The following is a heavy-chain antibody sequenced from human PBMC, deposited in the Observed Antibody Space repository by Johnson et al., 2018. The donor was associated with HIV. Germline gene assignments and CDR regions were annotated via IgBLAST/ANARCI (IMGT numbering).Heavy chain of an antibody. CDR1: GFTFSSYA. D-gene: IGHD4-17*01. CDR3: ARSMSTVTVAFDI. Sequence: QVQLVESGGGVVQPGRSLRLSCAASGFTFSSYAMHWVRQAPGKGLEWVAVISYVGTNEYYADSVKGRFTISRDNSKNTLYLQMNSLRAEDTAVYYCARSMSTVTVAFDIWGQGTMVTVSS. V-gene: IGHV3-30*04. J-gene: IGHJ3*02. CDR2: ISYVGTNE.